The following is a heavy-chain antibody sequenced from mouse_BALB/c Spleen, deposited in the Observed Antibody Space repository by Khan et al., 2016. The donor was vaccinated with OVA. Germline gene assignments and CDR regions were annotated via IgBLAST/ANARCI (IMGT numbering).Heavy chain of an antibody. CDR3: TSHGSSYNWVGY. J-gene: IGHJ3*01. CDR2: IDPTTGYT. Sequence: QVQLQQSGAELAKPGASVKMSCKASGYTFTNYWMHWVKQRPGQGLEWIGYIDPTTGYTEYNQKFKDKATLTADKSSSTAYMQLSSLTSEDSAVYYCTSHGSSYNWVGYWGQGTLVTVSA. D-gene: IGHD1-1*01. CDR1: GYTFTNYW. V-gene: IGHV1-7*01.